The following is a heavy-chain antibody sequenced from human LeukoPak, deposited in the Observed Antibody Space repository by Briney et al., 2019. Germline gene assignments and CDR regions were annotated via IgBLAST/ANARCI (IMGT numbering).Heavy chain of an antibody. J-gene: IGHJ4*02. CDR3: ARGGDYTYFDY. CDR2: IYYRGST. D-gene: IGHD4-11*01. Sequence: PSETLSLTCTVSGGSISSYYWSWIRQPPGKGLEWIGYIYYRGSTNYKPSLKSRVIISVDTSKNQFSLKLSSVTAADTAVYYCARGGDYTYFDYWGQGTLVTVSS. CDR1: GGSISSYY. V-gene: IGHV4-59*01.